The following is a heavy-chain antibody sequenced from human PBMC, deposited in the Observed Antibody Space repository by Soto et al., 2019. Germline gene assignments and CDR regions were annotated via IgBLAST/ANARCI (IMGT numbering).Heavy chain of an antibody. CDR2: IKYDGSEE. Sequence: EVQVVESGGGLVQPGGSLRLSCAGSGFTFSDYWMIWARQAPGKGLEWVANIKYDGSEEYYVDSVRGRFTISRDNAMNSLHLQMNSLRADDTALYYCASVASGNSASTWGQGTLVTVSS. J-gene: IGHJ5*02. CDR3: ASVASGNSAST. D-gene: IGHD5-12*01. CDR1: GFTFSDYW. V-gene: IGHV3-7*05.